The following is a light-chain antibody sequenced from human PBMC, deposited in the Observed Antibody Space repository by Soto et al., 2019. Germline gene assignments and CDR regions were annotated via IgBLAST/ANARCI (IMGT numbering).Light chain of an antibody. Sequence: IVLTQSPATLSLSPGERATLSCRASQSVSIYLAWYQQKPGQAPRLLIYDASNRATGIPARFSGSGSGTDFTLTISSLEPEDFAVYYCQQRSNWPPTFGQGTKVEIK. CDR3: QQRSNWPPT. J-gene: IGKJ1*01. CDR1: QSVSIY. V-gene: IGKV3-11*01. CDR2: DAS.